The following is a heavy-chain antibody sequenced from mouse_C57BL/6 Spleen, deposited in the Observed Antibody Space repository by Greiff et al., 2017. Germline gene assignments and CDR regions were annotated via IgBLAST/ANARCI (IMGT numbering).Heavy chain of an antibody. Sequence: EVKLVESGGDLVKPGGSLKLSCAASGFTFSSYGMSWVRQTPDKRLEWVATISSGGSYTYYPDSVKGRFTISRDNAKNTLYLQMSSLKSEDTAMYYCARHLAMVTTAEALFAYWGQGTLVTVSA. CDR1: GFTFSSYG. D-gene: IGHD2-2*01. CDR3: ARHLAMVTTAEALFAY. CDR2: ISSGGSYT. J-gene: IGHJ3*01. V-gene: IGHV5-6*02.